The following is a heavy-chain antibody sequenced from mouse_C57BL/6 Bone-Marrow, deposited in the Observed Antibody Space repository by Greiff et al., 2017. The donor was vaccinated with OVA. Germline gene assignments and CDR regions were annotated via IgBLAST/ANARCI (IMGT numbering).Heavy chain of an antibody. Sequence: EVMLVESGGGLVKPGGSLKLSCAASGFTFSSYAMSWVRQTPEKRLEWVATISDGGSYTYYPDNVKGRFTISRDNAKNNLYLQMSHLKSEDTAMYYCARRYYGSSSFEYWGQGTTLTVSS. CDR2: ISDGGSYT. D-gene: IGHD1-1*01. CDR1: GFTFSSYA. CDR3: ARRYYGSSSFEY. J-gene: IGHJ2*01. V-gene: IGHV5-4*03.